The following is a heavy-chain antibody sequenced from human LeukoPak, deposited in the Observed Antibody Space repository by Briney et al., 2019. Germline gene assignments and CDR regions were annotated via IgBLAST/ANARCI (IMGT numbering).Heavy chain of an antibody. CDR3: ARAYSYGSDYYYGMDV. J-gene: IGHJ6*02. D-gene: IGHD5-18*01. Sequence: ASVKVSCKASGYTFTGYYIHWVRQAPGQGLEWMGWISSSNGKTNYAQNFQGRVTMTTDTSTSTAYMELRSLTSDDTAVYYCARAYSYGSDYYYGMDVWGQGTTVTVSS. CDR2: ISSSNGKT. CDR1: GYTFTGYY. V-gene: IGHV1-18*04.